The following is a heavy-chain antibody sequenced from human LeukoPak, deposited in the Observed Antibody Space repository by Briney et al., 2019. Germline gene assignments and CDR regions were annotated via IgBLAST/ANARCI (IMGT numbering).Heavy chain of an antibody. CDR3: ARHRGSGYTYYYYMDV. CDR1: GGSISSYY. J-gene: IGHJ6*03. V-gene: IGHV4-59*08. CDR2: IYYSGST. Sequence: PSETLSLTCTVSGGSISSYYWSWIRQPPGKGLEWIGYIYYSGSTNYNPSLKSRVTISVDTSKNQFSLKLSSVTAADTAVYYCARHRGSGYTYYYYMDVWGKGTTVTISS. D-gene: IGHD3-10*01.